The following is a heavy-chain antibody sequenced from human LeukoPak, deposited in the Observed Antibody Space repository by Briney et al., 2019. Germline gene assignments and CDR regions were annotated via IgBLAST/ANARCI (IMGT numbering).Heavy chain of an antibody. D-gene: IGHD1-7*01. J-gene: IGHJ5*02. Sequence: ASVKVSCKASGYTFTSYGISWVRQAPGQGLEWMGRINPNSGGTNYAQKFQGRVTMTRDTSISTAYMELSRLRSDDTAVYYCAREGLTGTTGFDPWGQGTLVTVSS. CDR2: INPNSGGT. V-gene: IGHV1-2*06. CDR1: GYTFTSYG. CDR3: AREGLTGTTGFDP.